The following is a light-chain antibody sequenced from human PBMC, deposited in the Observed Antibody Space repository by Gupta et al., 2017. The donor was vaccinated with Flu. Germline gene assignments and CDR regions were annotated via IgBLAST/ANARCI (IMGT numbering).Light chain of an antibody. CDR1: SDINLATYR. CDR3: MIWHSAAWV. J-gene: IGLJ3*02. CDR2: YKSDSDK. V-gene: IGLV5-45*03. Sequence: QAVLTQPSSLSASPGASASLTCALRSDINLATYRIYWYQQKPGSPPQFLLRYKSDSDKKQGSGVPRRFSGSKEASANAGILLISGLQSEDEADYYCMIWHSAAWVFGGGTKLTVL.